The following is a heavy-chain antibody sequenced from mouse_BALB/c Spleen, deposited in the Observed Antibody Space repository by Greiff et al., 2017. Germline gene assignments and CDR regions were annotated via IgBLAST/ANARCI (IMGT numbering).Heavy chain of an antibody. CDR3: ARSGSRLFAY. Sequence: QVQLKESGAELVRPGTSVKVSCKASGYAFTNYLIEWVKQRPGQGLEWIGVINPGSGGTNYNEKFKGKATLTADKSSSTAYMQLSSLTSDDSAVYFCARSGSRLFAYWGQGTLVTVSA. V-gene: IGHV1-54*01. CDR1: GYAFTNYL. CDR2: INPGSGGT. D-gene: IGHD1-1*01. J-gene: IGHJ3*01.